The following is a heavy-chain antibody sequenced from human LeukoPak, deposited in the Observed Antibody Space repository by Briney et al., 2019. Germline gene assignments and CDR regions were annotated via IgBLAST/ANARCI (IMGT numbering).Heavy chain of an antibody. Sequence: ASVKVSCKASGYTFTGYYMHWVRQAPGQGLEWMGWINPNSGGTNYAQKFQGRVTMTRDTSISTAYMELSGLRSDDTAVYYCARVLRYFDPPHYWGQGTLVTVSS. CDR2: INPNSGGT. D-gene: IGHD3-9*01. J-gene: IGHJ4*02. V-gene: IGHV1-2*02. CDR3: ARVLRYFDPPHY. CDR1: GYTFTGYY.